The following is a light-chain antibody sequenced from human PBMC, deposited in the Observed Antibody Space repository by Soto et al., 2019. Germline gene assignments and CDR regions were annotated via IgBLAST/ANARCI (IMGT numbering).Light chain of an antibody. V-gene: IGLV1-44*01. CDR3: AAWDDSLNGVV. J-gene: IGLJ3*02. Sequence: QSVLPQPPSASGTPGQRVTIACSGSSSNIGSTTVKWYQQLPGTAPKLLIYNNNQRHSGVPDRFSGSKSGTSASLAISGLQSEDEADYYCAAWDDSLNGVVFGGGTKVTVL. CDR1: SSNIGSTT. CDR2: NNN.